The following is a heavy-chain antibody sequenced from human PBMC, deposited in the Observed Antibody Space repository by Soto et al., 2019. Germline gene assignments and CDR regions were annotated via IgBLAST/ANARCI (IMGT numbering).Heavy chain of an antibody. CDR3: ARREIQGPIDY. CDR1: GYSISSSNW. CDR2: IYYSGTT. Sequence: SETLSLTCAVSGYSISSSNWWGWIRQPPGKGLEWIGYIYYSGTTYYNPSLKSRVTMSVDTSKNQFSLKLTSVSAVDTAVYYCARREIQGPIDYWGQGTLVTVSS. J-gene: IGHJ4*02. V-gene: IGHV4-28*01. D-gene: IGHD1-26*01.